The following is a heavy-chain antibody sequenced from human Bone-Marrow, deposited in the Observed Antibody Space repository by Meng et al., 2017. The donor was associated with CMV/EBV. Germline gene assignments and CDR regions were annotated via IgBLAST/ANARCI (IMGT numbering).Heavy chain of an antibody. V-gene: IGHV3-23*01. Sequence: GGSLRLSCAASGFRFDDHAMSWVRQAPGKGLEWVSAISGSGGSTYYADSVKGRFTISRDNSKNTLYLQMNSLRAEDTAVYYCGSSGYYFSLYYWGQGTLVTVSS. CDR3: GSSGYYFSLYY. CDR2: ISGSGGST. J-gene: IGHJ4*02. D-gene: IGHD3-22*01. CDR1: GFRFDDHA.